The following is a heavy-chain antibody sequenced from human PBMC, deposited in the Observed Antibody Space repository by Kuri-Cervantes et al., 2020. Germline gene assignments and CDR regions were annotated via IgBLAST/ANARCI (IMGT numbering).Heavy chain of an antibody. J-gene: IGHJ4*02. CDR2: IRYDGSNK. CDR3: ARGGPGSSGYYFDY. Sequence: GGSLRLSCAASGFTFSNYGTHWVRQAPGKGLEWVAFIRYDGSNKYYVDSVKGRFTISRDNSKNTLHLQMNSLRAEDTAVYYCARGGPGSSGYYFDYWGQGTLVTVSS. D-gene: IGHD3-22*01. V-gene: IGHV3-30*02. CDR1: GFTFSNYG.